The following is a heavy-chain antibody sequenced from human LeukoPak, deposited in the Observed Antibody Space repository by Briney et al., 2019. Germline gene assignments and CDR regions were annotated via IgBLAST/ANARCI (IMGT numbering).Heavy chain of an antibody. J-gene: IGHJ4*02. CDR1: GFTFSSYA. CDR3: AKVVYYDSSGYYLPFDY. Sequence: PGGSLRLSCAASGFTFSSYARSWVRQAPGKGLEWVSAISGSGGSTYYADSVKGRFTISRDNSKNTLYLQMNSLRAEDTAVYYCAKVVYYDSSGYYLPFDYWGQGTLVTVSS. D-gene: IGHD3-22*01. CDR2: ISGSGGST. V-gene: IGHV3-23*01.